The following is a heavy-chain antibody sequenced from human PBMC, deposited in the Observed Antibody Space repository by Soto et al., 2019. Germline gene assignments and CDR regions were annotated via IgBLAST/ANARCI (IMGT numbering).Heavy chain of an antibody. CDR1: GYSISSGYY. CDR3: ARSSVVVAAAATHSVAELDY. V-gene: IGHV4-38-2*01. CDR2: IYHSGYT. D-gene: IGHD2-15*01. Sequence: SETLSLTCAVSGYSISSGYYWGWIGQPPGKGLEWIGSIYHSGYTHYNPSVKSRVTISVDTSKNQFSLRLTSVTAANTAVYYCARSSVVVAAAATHSVAELDYWGQGTLVTVSS. J-gene: IGHJ4*02.